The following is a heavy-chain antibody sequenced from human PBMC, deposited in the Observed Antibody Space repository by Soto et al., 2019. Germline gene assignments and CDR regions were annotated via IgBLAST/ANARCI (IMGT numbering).Heavy chain of an antibody. J-gene: IGHJ4*02. CDR3: ARASYYYDSSGYYHY. CDR1: GGSISSYY. Sequence: TSETLSLTCTVSGGSISSYYWSWIRQPPGKGLEWIGYIYYSGSTNYNPSLKSRVTISIDTSKNQFSLKLNSVTAADTAVYYCARASYYYDSSGYYHYWGQATLVTVSS. V-gene: IGHV4-59*08. CDR2: IYYSGST. D-gene: IGHD3-22*01.